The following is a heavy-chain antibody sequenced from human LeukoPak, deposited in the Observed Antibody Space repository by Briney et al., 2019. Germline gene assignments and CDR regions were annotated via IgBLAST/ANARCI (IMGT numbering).Heavy chain of an antibody. CDR2: INHSGST. CDR3: ARGQGAVAVLVYYFDY. CDR1: GGSISSYY. D-gene: IGHD6-19*01. J-gene: IGHJ4*02. Sequence: PSETLSLTCTVSGGSISSYYWSWIRQPPGKGLEWIGEINHSGSTNYNPSLKSRVTISVDTSKNQFSLKLSSVTAADTAVYYCARGQGAVAVLVYYFDYWGQGTLVTVSS. V-gene: IGHV4-34*01.